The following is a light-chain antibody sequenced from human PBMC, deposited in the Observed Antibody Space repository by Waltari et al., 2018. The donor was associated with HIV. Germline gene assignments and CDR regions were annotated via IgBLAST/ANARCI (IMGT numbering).Light chain of an antibody. Sequence: QAVVTQEPSLTVSPGGTVTLTCGSSTGAVTSGHYPHWFQQKPGQAPKTLISDINNNHSWTPARFSGALLVGKAALTLSGAKPEDEADYYCLLSYRGCGVFGTGTKVTVL. CDR3: LLSYRGCGV. CDR2: DIN. J-gene: IGLJ1*01. V-gene: IGLV7-46*01. CDR1: TGAVTSGHY.